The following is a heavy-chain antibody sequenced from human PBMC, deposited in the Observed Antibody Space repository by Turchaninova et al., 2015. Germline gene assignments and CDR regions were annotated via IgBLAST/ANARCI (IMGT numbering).Heavy chain of an antibody. V-gene: IGHV3-33*01. Sequence: WVRKGPGKGLEWVAFFFYDGSNKYYADSVKGRFTIYRDNSRNIVFLQMNSLRAEDTSVFYCARGASTVAHSLDIWGQGTMVSISS. D-gene: IGHD4-23*01. J-gene: IGHJ3*02. CDR3: ARGASTVAHSLDI. CDR2: FFYDGSNK.